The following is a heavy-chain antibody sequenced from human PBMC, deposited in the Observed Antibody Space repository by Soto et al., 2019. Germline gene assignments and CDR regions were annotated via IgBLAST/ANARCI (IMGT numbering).Heavy chain of an antibody. CDR1: GFTFSDYG. D-gene: IGHD1-26*01. CDR3: ARDGVGATTYFGYFDY. Sequence: GGSLRLSCAASGFTFSDYGMHWVRQAPGKGLEWVAVIRYDGSNTYYADSVKGRFTISRDNPKNTLYLQMNSLRAEDTAVYYWARDGVGATTYFGYFDYWGQGTLVTVSS. CDR2: IRYDGSNT. V-gene: IGHV3-33*01. J-gene: IGHJ4*02.